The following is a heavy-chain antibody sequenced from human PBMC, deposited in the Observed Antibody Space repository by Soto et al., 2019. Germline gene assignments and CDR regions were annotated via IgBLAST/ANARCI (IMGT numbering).Heavy chain of an antibody. CDR3: ARGSSNWAYYFDF. J-gene: IGHJ4*02. CDR2: ITSSGTTV. Sequence: EVHLVESGGGLVQPGGSLGPPCPASGFTFSSYSLNWVRQAPGKGLEWVSYITSSGTTVYYADSVRGRFTISRDNAKNSLYLQMNSLRDDDTAVYYCARGSSNWAYYFDFWGQGTLVTVSS. D-gene: IGHD6-13*01. CDR1: GFTFSSYS. V-gene: IGHV3-48*02.